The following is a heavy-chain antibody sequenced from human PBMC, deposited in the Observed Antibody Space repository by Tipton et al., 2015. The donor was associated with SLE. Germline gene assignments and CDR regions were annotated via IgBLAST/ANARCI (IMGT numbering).Heavy chain of an antibody. J-gene: IGHJ5*02. CDR3: ARLAWKEEHIDP. V-gene: IGHV4-34*01. CDR1: GGSFSGYY. D-gene: IGHD1-1*01. Sequence: TLSLTCAVYGGSFSGYYWSWIRQPPGKGLEWIGDINHSGTTNYNPSLKSRVTILVDASKNQFSLKVHSVTAADTAVFYCARLAWKEEHIDPWGQGILVTVSS. CDR2: INHSGTT.